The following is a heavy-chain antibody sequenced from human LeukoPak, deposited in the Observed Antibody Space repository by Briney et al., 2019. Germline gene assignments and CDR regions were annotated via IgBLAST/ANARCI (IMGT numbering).Heavy chain of an antibody. Sequence: PGRSLRLSCAASGFTFSNYGMHWVRQAPGKGLEWVAVISDDGSNQYYAESVKGRFIISRDNPKNTLYLQMNSLRAEDTAVYYCAKEGAIGVPYFDYWGQGTLVTVSS. D-gene: IGHD1-26*01. CDR2: ISDDGSNQ. V-gene: IGHV3-30*18. CDR3: AKEGAIGVPYFDY. CDR1: GFTFSNYG. J-gene: IGHJ4*02.